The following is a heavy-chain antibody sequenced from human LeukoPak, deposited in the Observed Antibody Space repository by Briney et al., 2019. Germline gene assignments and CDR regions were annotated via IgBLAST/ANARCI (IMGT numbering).Heavy chain of an antibody. CDR2: IYYSGSP. V-gene: IGHV4-59*08. CDR3: ARQYCSGGSCFPPDY. D-gene: IGHD2-15*01. CDR1: GGSISSYY. Sequence: PSETLSLTCTVSGGSISSYYWSWIRQPPGKGLKWIGYIYYSGSPNYNPSLKSRVTISVDMSKNQFSLKLSSVTAADTAVYYCARQYCSGGSCFPPDYWGQGTLVTVSS. J-gene: IGHJ4*02.